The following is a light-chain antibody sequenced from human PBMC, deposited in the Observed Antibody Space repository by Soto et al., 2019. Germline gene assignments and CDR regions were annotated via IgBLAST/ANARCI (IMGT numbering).Light chain of an antibody. V-gene: IGLV2-14*01. Sequence: LTQHASVSASPGQSIAISCTGTTSDVGGYNYVSWYQQHPGKVPKLLIHEVSNRPSGVSNRFSGSKSGNTASLTISGLQAEDEADYYCLSKASTISYVFGTGTKVTVL. J-gene: IGLJ1*01. CDR2: EVS. CDR3: LSKASTISYV. CDR1: TSDVGGYNY.